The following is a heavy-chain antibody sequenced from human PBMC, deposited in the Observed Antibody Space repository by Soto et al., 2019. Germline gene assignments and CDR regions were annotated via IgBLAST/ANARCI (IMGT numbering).Heavy chain of an antibody. CDR1: GGSISSGGYY. D-gene: IGHD6-6*01. J-gene: IGHJ5*02. Sequence: QVQLQESGPGLVKPSQTLSLTCTVSGGSISSGGYYWSWIRQHPGKGLEWIGYIYYSGSTYYNPSLKSRVTISVDTSKNQFSLKLSSVTAADTAVYYCATIRDYSSSSWYNWFDPWGQGTLVTVSS. CDR2: IYYSGST. V-gene: IGHV4-31*03. CDR3: ATIRDYSSSSWYNWFDP.